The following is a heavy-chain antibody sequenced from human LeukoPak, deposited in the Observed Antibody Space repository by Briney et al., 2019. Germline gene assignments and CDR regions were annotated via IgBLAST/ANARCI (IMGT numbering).Heavy chain of an antibody. CDR1: GFTFSSYW. Sequence: QPGRSLRLSCAASGFTFSSYWMSWVRQAPGKGLEWVANIKQDGSEKYYVDSVKGRFTISRDNAKNSLYLQMNSLRAEDTAVYYCADEGYSGYDPHYWGQGTLVTVSS. V-gene: IGHV3-7*01. CDR2: IKQDGSEK. CDR3: ADEGYSGYDPHY. J-gene: IGHJ4*02. D-gene: IGHD5-12*01.